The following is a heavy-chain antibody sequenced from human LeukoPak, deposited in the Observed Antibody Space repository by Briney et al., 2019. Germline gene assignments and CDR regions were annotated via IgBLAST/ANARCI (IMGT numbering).Heavy chain of an antibody. D-gene: IGHD3-16*02. J-gene: IGHJ5*02. CDR2: IYTSGST. Sequence: KPSETLSLTCTVSGGSISSYYWSWIRQPAGKGLEWIGRIYTSGSTNYNPSLKSRVTMSVGTSKNQFSLKLSSVTAADTAVYYCARDRGMITFGGVIGPAWFDPWGQGTLVTVSS. CDR3: ARDRGMITFGGVIGPAWFDP. V-gene: IGHV4-4*07. CDR1: GGSISSYY.